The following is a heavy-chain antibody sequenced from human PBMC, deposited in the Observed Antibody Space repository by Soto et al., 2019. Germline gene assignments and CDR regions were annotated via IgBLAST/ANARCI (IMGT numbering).Heavy chain of an antibody. V-gene: IGHV3-72*01. CDR1: GFTFSDHF. D-gene: IGHD6-13*01. CDR3: ASPRAVGDALRDRYFDF. J-gene: IGHJ2*01. Sequence: EVQLVESGGGLVQPGGSLRLSCAASGFTFSDHFMDWVLQAPGKGLEWIGRAKSGPYGYATQYAASVKGRFTVSRDDSENSFYLHMNTLRTDDTAVYYCASPRAVGDALRDRYFDFWGRGTLVTVSS. CDR2: AKSGPYGYAT.